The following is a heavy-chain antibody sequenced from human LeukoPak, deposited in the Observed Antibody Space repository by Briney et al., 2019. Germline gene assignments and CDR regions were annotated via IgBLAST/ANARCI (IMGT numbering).Heavy chain of an antibody. J-gene: IGHJ4*02. CDR1: GYSFTCYW. V-gene: IGHV1-18*04. Sequence: PGESLKISCKGSGYSFTCYWIGWVRQAPGQGLEWMGWISAYNGNTNYAQKLQGRVTMTTDTSTSTAYMELRSLRSDDTAVYYCARDYDSSGYSDPSFDYWGQGTLVTVSS. D-gene: IGHD3-22*01. CDR3: ARDYDSSGYSDPSFDY. CDR2: ISAYNGNT.